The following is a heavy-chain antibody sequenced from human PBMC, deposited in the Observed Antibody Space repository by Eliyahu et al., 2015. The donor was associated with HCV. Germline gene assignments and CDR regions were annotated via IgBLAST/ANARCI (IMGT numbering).Heavy chain of an antibody. CDR1: GGTFRRYS. CDR2: IIPMFGTP. CDR3: AREGGDYCSGGNCFFLY. J-gene: IGHJ4*02. V-gene: IGHV1-69*01. Sequence: QVQLVQSGAEVKKSGSSVKVSCKASGGTFRRYSISWVRQAPGQGLEWMGGIIPMFGTPSYAQKFQGRVTITADESTSTGYMELSSLRSEDTAVYYCAREGGDYCSGGNCFFLYWGQGTLVTVSS. D-gene: IGHD2-15*01.